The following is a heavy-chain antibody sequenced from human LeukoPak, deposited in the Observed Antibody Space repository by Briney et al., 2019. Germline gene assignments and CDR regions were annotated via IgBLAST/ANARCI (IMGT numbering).Heavy chain of an antibody. D-gene: IGHD5-18*01. CDR3: ARDPPTATYYFDY. CDR2: ISYDGSNK. V-gene: IGHV3-30*04. J-gene: IGHJ4*02. Sequence: PGRSLRLSCAASGFTFSSYAMHWVRQAPGKGLEWVAVISYDGSNKYYADSVKGRFTISRDNSKNTLCLQMNSLRAEDTAVYYCARDPPTATYYFDYWGQGTLVTVSS. CDR1: GFTFSSYA.